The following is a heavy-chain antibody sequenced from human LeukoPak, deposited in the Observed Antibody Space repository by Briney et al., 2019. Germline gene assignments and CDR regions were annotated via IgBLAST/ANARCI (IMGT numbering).Heavy chain of an antibody. Sequence: SETLSLTCTVSGGSISSYYWSWIRQPAGKGLEWIGRIYTSGSTNYNPSLKSRVTMSVDTSKNQFSLKLSSVTAADTAVYYCARVGITMVRGVPRYYYYYMDVWGKGTTVTISS. CDR3: ARVGITMVRGVPRYYYYYMDV. CDR1: GGSISSYY. J-gene: IGHJ6*03. CDR2: IYTSGST. D-gene: IGHD3-10*01. V-gene: IGHV4-4*07.